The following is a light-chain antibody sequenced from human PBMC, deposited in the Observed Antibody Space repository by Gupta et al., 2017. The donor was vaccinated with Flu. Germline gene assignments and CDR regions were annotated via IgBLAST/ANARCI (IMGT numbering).Light chain of an antibody. CDR1: GSDVGGYNY. CDR3: SSYSSSSLIV. J-gene: IGLJ3*02. V-gene: IGLV2-14*01. Sequence: QSALTQPASVSGSPGQSFTISCTGTGSDVGGYNYVYWDQQHPGKAPKLMIYEVGNRTSGVSNRFSGSKAGNTASLTISGRQDEDEADYYCSSYSSSSLIVFGGGTKLTVL. CDR2: EVG.